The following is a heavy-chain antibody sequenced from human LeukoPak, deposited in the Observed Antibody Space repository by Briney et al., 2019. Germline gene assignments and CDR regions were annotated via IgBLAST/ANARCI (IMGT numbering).Heavy chain of an antibody. V-gene: IGHV4-59*08. J-gene: IGHJ5*02. CDR1: GGSISSYY. Sequence: SETLSLTCTVSGGSISSYYWSWIRQPPGKGLEWIGYIYYTGSTNYNPSLKSRVTISVDTSKNQFSLNLSSVTAADTAVYYCARHGPYLGRLGWFDPWGQGTLVTVSS. CDR3: ARHGPYLGRLGWFDP. CDR2: IYYTGST. D-gene: IGHD1-26*01.